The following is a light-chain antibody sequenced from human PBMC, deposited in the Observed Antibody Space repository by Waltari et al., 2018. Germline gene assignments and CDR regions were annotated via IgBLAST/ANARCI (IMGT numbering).Light chain of an antibody. CDR3: QQYNNWPST. CDR1: QGVSSN. J-gene: IGKJ1*01. CDR2: GAS. V-gene: IGKV3-15*01. Sequence: EIVMTQSPATLSVSPGERATLSCRASQGVSSNLAWYQQKPGQAPRLLIYGASTRATGIPARISGSGSVTEFTLTISSMQSEDFALYYCQQYNNWPSTFGQGTKVEIK.